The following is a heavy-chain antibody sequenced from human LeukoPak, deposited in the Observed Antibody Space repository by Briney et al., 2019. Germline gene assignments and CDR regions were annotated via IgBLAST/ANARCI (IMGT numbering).Heavy chain of an antibody. J-gene: IGHJ4*02. CDR1: GFTFSSYA. V-gene: IGHV3-23*01. Sequence: AGGSLRLSCAASGFTFSSYAMSWVRQAPGKGLEWVSAISGSGGSTYYADSVKGRFTISRDNSKNTLYLQMNSLRAEDTAVYYCAKGSIAAAAPYYFDYWGQGTLVTVSS. D-gene: IGHD6-13*01. CDR2: ISGSGGST. CDR3: AKGSIAAAAPYYFDY.